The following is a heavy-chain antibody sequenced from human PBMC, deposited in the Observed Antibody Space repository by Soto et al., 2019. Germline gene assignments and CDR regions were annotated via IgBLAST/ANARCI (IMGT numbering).Heavy chain of an antibody. J-gene: IGHJ6*02. Sequence: EVQLVESGGGLVQPGGSLRLSCAASGFTFSSYWMHWVRQAPGKGLVWVSRINSDGSSTSYADYVKGRFTISRDNAKNTLYLQMNSLRAEDTAVYYCARGYRGIVATGYYYYYGMDVWGQGTTVTVSS. CDR1: GFTFSSYW. CDR3: ARGYRGIVATGYYYYYGMDV. D-gene: IGHD5-12*01. V-gene: IGHV3-74*01. CDR2: INSDGSST.